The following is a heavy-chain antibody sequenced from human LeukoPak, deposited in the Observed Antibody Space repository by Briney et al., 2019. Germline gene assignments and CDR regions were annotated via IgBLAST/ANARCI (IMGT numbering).Heavy chain of an antibody. CDR3: ARDSGGDYFYYYYYYMDV. CDR2: ISGTNI. D-gene: IGHD4-17*01. Sequence: PGGSLRLSCAASGFTSINYTMNWVRQAPGKGLEWVSSISGTNIYYADSVKGRFTISRDNAKNSLYLQMNSLRAEDTPVYYCARDSGGDYFYYYYYYMDVWGKGTTVTVSS. J-gene: IGHJ6*03. CDR1: GFTSINYT. V-gene: IGHV3-21*01.